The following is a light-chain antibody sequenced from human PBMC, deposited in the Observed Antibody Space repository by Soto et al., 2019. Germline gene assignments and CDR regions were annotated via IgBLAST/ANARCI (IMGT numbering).Light chain of an antibody. J-gene: IGKJ2*01. Sequence: DIQMTQSHSTLSASVGDRVTITCRASQSISSWLAWYQQKPGKAPKLLIYDASSLESGVPSRFSGSGSGTEFTLTISSLQPDDFATYNCQQNNSYPYTFGQGTKLEIK. CDR1: QSISSW. CDR2: DAS. V-gene: IGKV1-5*01. CDR3: QQNNSYPYT.